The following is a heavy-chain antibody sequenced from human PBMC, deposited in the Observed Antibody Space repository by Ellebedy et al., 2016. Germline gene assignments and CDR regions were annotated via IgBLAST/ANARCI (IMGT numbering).Heavy chain of an antibody. J-gene: IGHJ4*02. D-gene: IGHD2-8*01. Sequence: ASVKVSXXASGYTFTSYDINWVRQATGQGLEWMGWMNPNSGNTGYAQKFQGRVTMTRNTSISTAYMELSSLRSEDTAVYYCAKAPYCTNGVCYQEGGYWGQGTLVTVSS. CDR3: AKAPYCTNGVCYQEGGY. CDR1: GYTFTSYD. V-gene: IGHV1-8*01. CDR2: MNPNSGNT.